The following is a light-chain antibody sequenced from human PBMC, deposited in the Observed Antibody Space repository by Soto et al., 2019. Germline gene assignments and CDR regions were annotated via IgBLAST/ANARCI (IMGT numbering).Light chain of an antibody. CDR2: DAS. J-gene: IGKJ5*01. CDR1: QSISSY. V-gene: IGKV1-33*01. Sequence: DIQMTQSPSSLSASVGDRVNITCRASQSISSYLNWYQQKPGKAPKXXIYDASNLETGVPSRFSGSGAGTDCTCTISSLQPEDIETDYCRQYDNLPITFGQGTRLEIK. CDR3: RQYDNLPIT.